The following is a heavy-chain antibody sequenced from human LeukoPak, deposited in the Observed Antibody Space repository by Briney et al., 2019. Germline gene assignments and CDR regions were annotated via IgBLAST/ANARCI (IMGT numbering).Heavy chain of an antibody. CDR2: FYYSGST. CDR3: ARFYYGSGSYVSNFDY. Sequence: SETLSLTCTVSGGSVTTGYYYWGWIRQPPGKALEWIGSFYYSGSTYYNPSLQSRVTISVDTSKTQFSLRLNSVTAADTAVYYCARFYYGSGSYVSNFDYWGQGTLVTVSS. J-gene: IGHJ4*02. D-gene: IGHD3-10*01. CDR1: GGSVTTGYYY. V-gene: IGHV4-39*01.